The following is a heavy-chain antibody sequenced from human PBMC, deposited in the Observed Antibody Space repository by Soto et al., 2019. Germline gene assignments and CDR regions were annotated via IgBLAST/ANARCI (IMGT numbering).Heavy chain of an antibody. D-gene: IGHD3-9*01. Sequence: SETLSLTCAVSGGSISSGGYSWSWIRQPPGKGLEWIGYIYHSGSTYYNPSLKSRVTISVDRSKNQFSLKLGSVTAADTAVYYCARAPYDILTGYYPNWFDPWGQGTLVTVSS. CDR1: GGSISSGGYS. V-gene: IGHV4-30-2*01. CDR3: ARAPYDILTGYYPNWFDP. CDR2: IYHSGST. J-gene: IGHJ5*02.